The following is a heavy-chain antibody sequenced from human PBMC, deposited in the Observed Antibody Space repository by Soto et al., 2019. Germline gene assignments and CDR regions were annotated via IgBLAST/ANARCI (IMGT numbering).Heavy chain of an antibody. V-gene: IGHV4-34*01. CDR3: ARGTDIVLMVYAVEPNWFDP. CDR1: GGSFSGYY. J-gene: IGHJ5*02. D-gene: IGHD2-8*01. Sequence: PSETLSLTCAVYGGSFSGYYWSWIRQPPGKGLEWIGEINHSGSTNYNPSLKSRVTISVDTSKNQFSLKLSSVTAADTAVYYCARGTDIVLMVYAVEPNWFDPWGQGTLVTVS. CDR2: INHSGST.